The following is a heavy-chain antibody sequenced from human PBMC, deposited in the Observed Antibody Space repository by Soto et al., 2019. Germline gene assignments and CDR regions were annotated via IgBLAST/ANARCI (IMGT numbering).Heavy chain of an antibody. CDR1: GGSFSGYY. D-gene: IGHD3-9*01. V-gene: IGHV4-34*01. J-gene: IGHJ5*02. Sequence: SETLSLTCAVYGGSFSGYYWSWIRQPPGKGLEWIGEINHSGSTNYNPSLKSRVTISVDTPKNQFSLKLSSVTAADTAVYYCARGLGDILTGYYLRWFDPWGQGTLVTVSS. CDR3: ARGLGDILTGYYLRWFDP. CDR2: INHSGST.